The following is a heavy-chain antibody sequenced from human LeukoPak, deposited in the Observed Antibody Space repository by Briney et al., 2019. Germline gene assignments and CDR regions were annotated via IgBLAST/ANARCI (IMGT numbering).Heavy chain of an antibody. Sequence: GGSLRLSCAASGFTFSSYGMHWVRQAPGKGLEWVAFIRYDGSNKYYADSVKGRFTISRDNSKNTLYLQMNSLRAEDTAVYYCAKENPHSYGSGSRFDYWGQGTLVTVSS. CDR2: IRYDGSNK. CDR3: AKENPHSYGSGSRFDY. V-gene: IGHV3-30*02. J-gene: IGHJ4*02. CDR1: GFTFSSYG. D-gene: IGHD3-10*01.